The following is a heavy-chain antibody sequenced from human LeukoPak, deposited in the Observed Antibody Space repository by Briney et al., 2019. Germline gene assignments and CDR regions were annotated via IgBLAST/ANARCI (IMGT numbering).Heavy chain of an antibody. CDR3: AKSLLWFGANDAFDI. D-gene: IGHD3-10*01. CDR1: GFTFTNYG. Sequence: GGSLRLSCATSGFTFTNYGMNWVRQAPGKGLEWVSYISNSAILYADSVKGRFTISRDNARNSLYLQMNSLRAEDTAVYYCAKSLLWFGANDAFDIWGQGTMVTVSS. J-gene: IGHJ3*02. CDR2: ISNSAI. V-gene: IGHV3-48*01.